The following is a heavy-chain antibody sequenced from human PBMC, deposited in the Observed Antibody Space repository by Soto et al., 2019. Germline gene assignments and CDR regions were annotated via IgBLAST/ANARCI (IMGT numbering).Heavy chain of an antibody. CDR1: GLTFNTYA. Sequence: QVQLVESGGGVGQPGTSLRLSCAASGLTFNTYAMNWIRLAPGKGLEWVAVISNDGSNKYYADSVKGRFTISRDKSKNTVYLQMNSLRGEDTGVYYCASGRGYCSESSCSYFDYFQHWGQGALVIVSS. J-gene: IGHJ1*01. V-gene: IGHV3-30*03. CDR3: ASGRGYCSESSCSYFDYFQH. CDR2: ISNDGSNK. D-gene: IGHD2-2*01.